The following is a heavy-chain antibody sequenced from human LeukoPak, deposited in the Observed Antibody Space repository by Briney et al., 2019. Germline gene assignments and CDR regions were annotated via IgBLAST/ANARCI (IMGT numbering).Heavy chain of an antibody. CDR1: GFTFSSYA. J-gene: IGHJ4*02. Sequence: GGSLRLSCAASGFTFSSYAMSWVRQAPGKGLEWVSAISGSGGSTYYADSVKGRFTISRDNAKNSLYLQMNSLRAEDTALYYCARRRGLGYCSSTSCYAGYFDYWGQGTLVTVSS. D-gene: IGHD2-2*01. CDR3: ARRRGLGYCSSTSCYAGYFDY. CDR2: ISGSGGST. V-gene: IGHV3-23*01.